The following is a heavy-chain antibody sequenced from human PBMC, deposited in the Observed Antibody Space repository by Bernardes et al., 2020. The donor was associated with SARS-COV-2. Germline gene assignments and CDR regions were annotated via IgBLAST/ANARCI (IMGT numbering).Heavy chain of an antibody. D-gene: IGHD3-16*02. Sequence: GGSLRLSCAASGFTFSSYGMHWVRQAPGKGLEWVAVIWYDGSNKYYADSVKGRFTISRDNSKNTLYLQMNSLRAEDTAVYYCARGSGIWGSYRRDYYYGMDVWGQGTTVTVSS. CDR1: GFTFSSYG. CDR2: IWYDGSNK. CDR3: ARGSGIWGSYRRDYYYGMDV. J-gene: IGHJ6*02. V-gene: IGHV3-33*08.